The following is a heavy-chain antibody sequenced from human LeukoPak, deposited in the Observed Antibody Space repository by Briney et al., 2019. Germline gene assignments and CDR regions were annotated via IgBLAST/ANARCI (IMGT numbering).Heavy chain of an antibody. D-gene: IGHD6-19*01. CDR1: GFTFSSYS. V-gene: IGHV3-48*01. CDR2: ISSSSSTI. Sequence: PGGSLRLSCTASGFTFSSYSMNWVRQAPGKGLEWVSYISSSSSTIYYADSVKGRFTISRDNAKNSLYLQMNSLRAEDTAVYYCASPYSSGWYKFRAFDIWGQGTMVTVSS. CDR3: ASPYSSGWYKFRAFDI. J-gene: IGHJ3*02.